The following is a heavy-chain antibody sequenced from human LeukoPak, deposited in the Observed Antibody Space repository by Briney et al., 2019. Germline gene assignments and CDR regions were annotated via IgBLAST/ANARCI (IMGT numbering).Heavy chain of an antibody. D-gene: IGHD5-12*01. Sequence: RWASVKVSCKASGGTFSSYAISWVQQAPGQGLEWMGGIIPIFGTANYAQKFQGRVTITADKSTGTAYMELSSLRSEDTAVYYCARAYSGYDLDYWGQGTLVTVSS. CDR3: ARAYSGYDLDY. CDR2: IIPIFGTA. CDR1: GGTFSSYA. J-gene: IGHJ4*02. V-gene: IGHV1-69*06.